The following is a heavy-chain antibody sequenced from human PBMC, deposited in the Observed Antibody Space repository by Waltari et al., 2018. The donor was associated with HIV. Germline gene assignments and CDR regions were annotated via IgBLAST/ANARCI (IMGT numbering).Heavy chain of an antibody. D-gene: IGHD4-17*01. V-gene: IGHV3-30*18. CDR3: AKVKPDYGDYLYYFDY. CDR2: ISYDGGNK. Sequence: QVQLVESGGGVVHPGRSLRLSCVASGFTFSGYDMHWVRQAPGKGLEWVAVISYDGGNKYYADSVKGRFTISRDNSKNTLYLQMNSLRAEDTAVYYCAKVKPDYGDYLYYFDYWGQGTLATVSS. J-gene: IGHJ4*02. CDR1: GFTFSGYD.